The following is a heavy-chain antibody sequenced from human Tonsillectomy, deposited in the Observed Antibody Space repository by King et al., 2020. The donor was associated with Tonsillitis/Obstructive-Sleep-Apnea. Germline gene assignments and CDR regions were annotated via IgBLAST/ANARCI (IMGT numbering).Heavy chain of an antibody. CDR1: GFTFSSYW. J-gene: IGHJ3*02. V-gene: IGHV3-7*01. Sequence: EVQLVESGGGLVQPGGSLRLSCAASGFTFSSYWMSWVRQAPGKGLEWVANIKQDGSEKYYVDSVKGRFTISRDNAKKSLYLQMNSLRAEDTAVYYCAGARFYRDNLWFGELSDAFDIWGQGTMVTVSS. D-gene: IGHD3-10*01. CDR2: IKQDGSEK. CDR3: AGARFYRDNLWFGELSDAFDI.